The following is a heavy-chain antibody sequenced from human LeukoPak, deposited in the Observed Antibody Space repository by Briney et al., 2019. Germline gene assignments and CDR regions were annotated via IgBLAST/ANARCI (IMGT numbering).Heavy chain of an antibody. CDR3: VRLTAAGRRTDFDY. CDR2: ISGSTGRT. Sequence: GGSLRLSCAASGFTFSTYAMSWVRQAPGKGLEWVSAISGSTGRTYYADSVKGRFTISRDNSKNTLYLQMNSLRTEDTAVYYCVRLTAAGRRTDFDYWGQGTLVTVSS. J-gene: IGHJ4*02. V-gene: IGHV3-23*01. CDR1: GFTFSTYA. D-gene: IGHD6-13*01.